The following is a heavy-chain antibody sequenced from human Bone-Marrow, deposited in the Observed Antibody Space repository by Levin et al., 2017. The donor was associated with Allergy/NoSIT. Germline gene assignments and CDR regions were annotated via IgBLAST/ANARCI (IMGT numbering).Heavy chain of an antibody. Sequence: KPGGSLRLSCVGSGFTFSDVWMTWVRQAPGKGLEWVGRIRRKSDGGTADYATPVKGRFVISRDDSKNMLYLQMASLKTEDTAVYYCTSTLGYWGRGTLVTVSS. CDR2: IRRKSDGGTA. V-gene: IGHV3-15*01. CDR1: GFTFSDVW. D-gene: IGHD3-3*01. J-gene: IGHJ4*02. CDR3: TSTLGY.